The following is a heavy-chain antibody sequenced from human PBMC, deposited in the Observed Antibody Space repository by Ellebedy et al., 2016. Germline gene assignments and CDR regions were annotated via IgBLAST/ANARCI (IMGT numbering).Heavy chain of an antibody. CDR2: INPSGGST. V-gene: IGHV1-46*01. Sequence: ASVKVSCXASGYTFTSYYMHWLRQAPGQGLGWMGIINPSGGSTSYAQKFQGRVTMTRDTSTSTVYMELSSLRSEDTAVYYCAVLAYCGGDRSECAFDIWGQGTMVTVSS. J-gene: IGHJ3*02. D-gene: IGHD2-21*02. CDR3: AVLAYCGGDRSECAFDI. CDR1: GYTFTSYY.